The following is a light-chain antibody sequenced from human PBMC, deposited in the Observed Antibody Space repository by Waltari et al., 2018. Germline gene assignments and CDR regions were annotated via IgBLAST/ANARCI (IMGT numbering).Light chain of an antibody. Sequence: TQDPAVSVAMGQTVRITCQGDSLRSYYANWYQQRPGQAPILVMYDKNSRPSGVPDRFSGSSSDDTASLTITGAQAEDEAYYYCHSRDASGSGGAFGGGTKLTVL. CDR2: DKN. CDR3: HSRDASGSGGA. CDR1: SLRSYY. J-gene: IGLJ2*01. V-gene: IGLV3-19*01.